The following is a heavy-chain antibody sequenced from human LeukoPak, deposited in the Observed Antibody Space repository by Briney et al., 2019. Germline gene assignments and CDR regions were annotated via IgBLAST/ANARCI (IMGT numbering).Heavy chain of an antibody. Sequence: SETLSLTCTVSGGSISSSSYYWGWIRQPPGKGLEWIGEINHSGSTNYNPSLKSRVTISVDTSKNQFSLKLSSVTAADTAVYYCARELGGGSRYYYYYMDVWGKGTTVTVS. CDR1: GGSISSSSYY. V-gene: IGHV4-39*07. CDR2: INHSGST. J-gene: IGHJ6*03. D-gene: IGHD1-26*01. CDR3: ARELGGGSRYYYYYMDV.